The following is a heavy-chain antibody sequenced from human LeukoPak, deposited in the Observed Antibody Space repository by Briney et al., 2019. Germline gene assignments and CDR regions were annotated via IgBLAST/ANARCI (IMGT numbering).Heavy chain of an antibody. CDR1: GGSISSGGYY. CDR2: IYYSGST. CDR3: ARDPSRIGDAFDI. V-gene: IGHV4-31*03. J-gene: IGHJ3*02. Sequence: SQTLSLTCTVSGGSISSGGYYWSWIRQHPGKGLEWIGYIYYSGSTYYNPSLKSRVTISVDTSKNQFSLKLSSVTAADTAVYYCARDPSRIGDAFDIWGQGTMVTVSS. D-gene: IGHD2-15*01.